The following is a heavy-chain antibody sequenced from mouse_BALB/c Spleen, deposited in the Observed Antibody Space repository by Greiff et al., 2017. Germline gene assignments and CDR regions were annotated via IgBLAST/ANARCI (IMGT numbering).Heavy chain of an antibody. Sequence: QVQLQQSGAELVRPGSSVKISCKASGYAFSSYWMNWVKQRPGQGLEWIGQIYPGDGDTNYNRKFKGKATLTADKSSSTAYMQLSSLTSEDSAVYFCAKRSYDYDGAWFAYWGQGTLVTVSA. CDR2: IYPGDGDT. CDR3: AKRSYDYDGAWFAY. V-gene: IGHV1-80*01. J-gene: IGHJ3*01. D-gene: IGHD2-4*01. CDR1: GYAFSSYW.